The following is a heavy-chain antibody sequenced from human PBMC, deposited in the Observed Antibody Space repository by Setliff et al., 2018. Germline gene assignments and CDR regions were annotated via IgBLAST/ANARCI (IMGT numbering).Heavy chain of an antibody. CDR2: IYFSGST. V-gene: IGHV4-39*01. J-gene: IGHJ1*01. CDR1: GGAIGNNIYY. CDR3: ARHVGPADRADYFQH. Sequence: LSLTCTVSGGAIGNNIYYWGWIRRPPGKGLEWIGSIYFSGSTYYNPSLKSRVSMSVDSSKNQFSLNLNSVTAADTGVYYCARHVGPADRADYFQHWGQGTLVTAPQ.